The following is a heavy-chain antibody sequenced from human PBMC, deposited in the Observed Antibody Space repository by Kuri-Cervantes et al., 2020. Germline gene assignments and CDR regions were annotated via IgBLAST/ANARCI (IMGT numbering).Heavy chain of an antibody. V-gene: IGHV3-53*04. CDR1: GFTVSSNY. D-gene: IGHD5-24*01. Sequence: GGSLRLSCAASGFTVSSNYMSWVRQAPGKGLEWVSVIYSGGSTYYADSVEGRFTISRHNSKNTLYLQMNSLRAEDTAVYYCAGSEMATLFDYWGQGTLVTVSS. J-gene: IGHJ4*02. CDR2: IYSGGST. CDR3: AGSEMATLFDY.